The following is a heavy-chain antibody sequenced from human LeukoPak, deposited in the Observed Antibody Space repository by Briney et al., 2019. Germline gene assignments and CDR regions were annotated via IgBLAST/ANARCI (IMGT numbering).Heavy chain of an antibody. D-gene: IGHD3-9*01. J-gene: IGHJ4*02. CDR1: GLTFNSYG. Sequence: PGGSLRLSCAASGLTFNSYGMHWVRQAPGKGLEWVAVIWYDGSNKYYADSVKGQITISRDNSKNTLYLQMNSLRAEDTAVYYCARADASYDILTGMDYWGQGTLVTVSS. CDR3: ARADASYDILTGMDY. CDR2: IWYDGSNK. V-gene: IGHV3-33*01.